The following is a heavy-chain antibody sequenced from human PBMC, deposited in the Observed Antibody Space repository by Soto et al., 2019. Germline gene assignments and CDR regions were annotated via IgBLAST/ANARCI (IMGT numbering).Heavy chain of an antibody. CDR1: GYTFTSYY. D-gene: IGHD4-4*01. J-gene: IGHJ3*02. CDR2: INPTGGST. Sequence: QVQLVQSGAEVKKPGASVKVSCKASGYTFTSYYMHWLRQAPGQGLEWMGIINPTGGSTYYAQKFQGRVTMTRDTSTSTVYMQLSSLRSEDTAVYYCARGMTTVTSDAFDIWGQGTMVTVSS. CDR3: ARGMTTVTSDAFDI. V-gene: IGHV1-46*01.